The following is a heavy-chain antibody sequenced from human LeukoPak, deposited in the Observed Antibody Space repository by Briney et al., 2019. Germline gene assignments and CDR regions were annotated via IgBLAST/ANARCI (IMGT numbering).Heavy chain of an antibody. V-gene: IGHV7-4-1*02. J-gene: IGHJ6*02. CDR2: INTNTGNP. CDR3: ARVTHRYCSSTSCYTYYYYGMDV. Sequence: GASVTVSCTASGYTFTSYAMNWVRQAPGQELEWMGWINTNTGNPTYAQGFTGRFVFSLDTSVSTAYLQISSLKAEDTAVYYCARVTHRYCSSTSCYTYYYYGMDVWGQGTTVTVSS. CDR1: GYTFTSYA. D-gene: IGHD2-2*02.